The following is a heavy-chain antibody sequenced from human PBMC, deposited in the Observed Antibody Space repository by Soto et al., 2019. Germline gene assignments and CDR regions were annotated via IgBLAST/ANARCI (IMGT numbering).Heavy chain of an antibody. D-gene: IGHD2-2*01. J-gene: IGHJ6*02. V-gene: IGHV4-59*01. Sequence: SEPMSLTSTVSGGYISSYYWSWIRKKPGKGLEWIGYIYYSGSTNYNPSLKSRVTISVDTSKNQFSLKLSSVTAADTAVYYCARVRSTSYPLYYYYGMDVWGQGTTVTV. CDR2: IYYSGST. CDR3: ARVRSTSYPLYYYYGMDV. CDR1: GGYISSYY.